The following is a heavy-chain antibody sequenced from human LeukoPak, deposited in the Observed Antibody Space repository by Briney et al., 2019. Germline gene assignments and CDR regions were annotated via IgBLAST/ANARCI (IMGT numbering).Heavy chain of an antibody. CDR1: GFTFSSYS. V-gene: IGHV3-21*01. Sequence: KPGRSLRLSCAASGFTFSSYSMNWVRQAPGKGLEWVSSISSSSSYIYYADSVKGRFTISRDNAKNSLYLQMNSLRAEDTAVYYCARDLTSIAVAGPFGYWGQGTLVTVSS. CDR2: ISSSSSYI. J-gene: IGHJ4*02. CDR3: ARDLTSIAVAGPFGY. D-gene: IGHD6-19*01.